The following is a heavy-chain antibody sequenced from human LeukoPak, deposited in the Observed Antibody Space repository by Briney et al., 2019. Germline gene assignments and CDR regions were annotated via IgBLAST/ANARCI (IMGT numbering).Heavy chain of an antibody. CDR1: GFTFSSYA. V-gene: IGHV3-23*01. D-gene: IGHD4-23*01. J-gene: IGHJ4*02. CDR2: ISGSGGGT. Sequence: GGSLRLSCAASGFTFSSYAMSWVPQAPGKGLEWVSAISGSGGGTYYADSVKGRFTISRDNSKNTLYLRMNSLRAEDTAVYYCAKDDYGGNSELWGQGTLVTVSS. CDR3: AKDDYGGNSEL.